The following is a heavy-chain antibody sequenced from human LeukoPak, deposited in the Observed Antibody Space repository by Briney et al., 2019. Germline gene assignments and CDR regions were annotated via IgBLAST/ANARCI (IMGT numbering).Heavy chain of an antibody. CDR1: GHTFTSYG. V-gene: IGHV1-18*01. D-gene: IGHD5-12*01. CDR3: ARVARGREGGFDY. CDR2: ISAYNGNT. Sequence: EASVKVSCKASGHTFTSYGISWARQAPGQGLEGMGWISAYNGNTNYAQKPQGRVTMTTDTSTSTAYMELRSLRSDDTAVYYCARVARGREGGFDYWGQGTLVTVSS. J-gene: IGHJ4*02.